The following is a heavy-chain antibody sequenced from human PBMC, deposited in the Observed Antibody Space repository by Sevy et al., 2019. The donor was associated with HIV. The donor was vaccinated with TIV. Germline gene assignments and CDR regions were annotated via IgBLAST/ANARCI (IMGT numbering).Heavy chain of an antibody. CDR1: GFSVSSYY. V-gene: IGHV3-53*01. CDR2: KESGGQT. D-gene: IGHD3-9*01. Sequence: GGSLRLSCAASGFSVSSYYMGWVRQAPGKGLEWVSTKESGGQTYYSDSVRGRFTIARDESANNLFLQLNNLRAEDTGVYYCARMTRTWSIDSRGQGTLVTVSS. J-gene: IGHJ4*02. CDR3: ARMTRTWSIDS.